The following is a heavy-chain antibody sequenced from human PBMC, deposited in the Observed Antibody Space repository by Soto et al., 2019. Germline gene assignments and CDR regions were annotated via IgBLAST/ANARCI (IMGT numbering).Heavy chain of an antibody. D-gene: IGHD2-2*02. CDR1: GFNLNDFG. Sequence: PGGSLRLSCEVSGFNLNDFGIHWVRQSPGKGLEWVAVIWYDGNRKNYVDSVKGRFTISRDSSKNTVYLQMNSLRAEDTAVYYCAKENTPPYFDSWGQGALVTVSS. V-gene: IGHV3-33*06. J-gene: IGHJ4*02. CDR2: IWYDGNRK. CDR3: AKENTPPYFDS.